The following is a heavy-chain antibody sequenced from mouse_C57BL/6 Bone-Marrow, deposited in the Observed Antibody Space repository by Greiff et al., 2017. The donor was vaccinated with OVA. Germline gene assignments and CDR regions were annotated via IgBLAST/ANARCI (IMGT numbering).Heavy chain of an antibody. J-gene: IGHJ3*01. CDR3: ARGGGLGRFAY. Sequence: EVKLVESGGGLVQPGGSLKLSCAASGFTFSDYYMYWVRQTPEKRLEWVAYISNGGGSTYYPDTVKGRFTISRDNAKNTLYLQMRRLKSEDTAMYYCARGGGLGRFAYWGQGTLVTVSA. D-gene: IGHD4-1*01. CDR1: GFTFSDYY. CDR2: ISNGGGST. V-gene: IGHV5-12*01.